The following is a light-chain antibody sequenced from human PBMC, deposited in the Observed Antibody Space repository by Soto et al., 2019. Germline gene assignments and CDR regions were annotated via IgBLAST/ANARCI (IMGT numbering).Light chain of an antibody. CDR3: QQYKTYWT. J-gene: IGKJ1*01. V-gene: IGKV1-5*03. CDR2: KAS. Sequence: DLQMTPSPSTLSASVGDRVTITCRASQSVSSWLAWFQQKPGKAPKLLIYKASTLQSGVSSRFSGGGSGTEFTLTISSLQPDDFATYYCQQYKTYWTFGPGTKVDIK. CDR1: QSVSSW.